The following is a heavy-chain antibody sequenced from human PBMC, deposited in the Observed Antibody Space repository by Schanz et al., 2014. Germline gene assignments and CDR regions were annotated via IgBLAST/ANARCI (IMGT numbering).Heavy chain of an antibody. CDR3: AGMATVTYFDF. J-gene: IGHJ4*02. CDR1: GGSIRAYY. CDR2: IYYSGNT. D-gene: IGHD4-17*01. Sequence: QVQLQESGPGLVRPSETLSLTCTVSGGSIRAYYWTWIRQPPGKGLEFIGYIYYSGNTYYNPSLKSRVTMSLDTSKNQFSLKLTSVTAVDTAVYYCAGMATVTYFDFWGQGALVTVSS. V-gene: IGHV4-59*04.